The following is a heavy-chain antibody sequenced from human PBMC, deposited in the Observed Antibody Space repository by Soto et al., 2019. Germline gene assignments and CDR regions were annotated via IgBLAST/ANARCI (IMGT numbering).Heavy chain of an antibody. CDR1: GFTFSSYG. V-gene: IGHV3-30*18. CDR2: ISYDGSNK. J-gene: IGHJ4*02. Sequence: GGSLRLSCAASGFTFSSYGMHWVRQAPGKGLEWVAVISYDGSNKYYADSVKGRFTISRDNSKNTLYLQMNSLRAEDTAVYYCAKDSSWFGETGFDYWGQGTLVTVSS. D-gene: IGHD3-10*01. CDR3: AKDSSWFGETGFDY.